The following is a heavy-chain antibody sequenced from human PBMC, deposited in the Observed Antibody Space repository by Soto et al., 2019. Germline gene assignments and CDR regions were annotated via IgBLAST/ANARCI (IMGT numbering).Heavy chain of an antibody. CDR1: GFTFSSYG. Sequence: QAGGSLRLSCAASGFTFSSYGMHWVRQAPGKGLEWVAVIWYDGSNKYYADSVKGRFTISRDNSKNTLYLQMNSLRAEDTAVYYCARDDRHDYYYYGMDVWGQGTTVTVSS. J-gene: IGHJ6*02. V-gene: IGHV3-33*01. CDR2: IWYDGSNK. CDR3: ARDDRHDYYYYGMDV.